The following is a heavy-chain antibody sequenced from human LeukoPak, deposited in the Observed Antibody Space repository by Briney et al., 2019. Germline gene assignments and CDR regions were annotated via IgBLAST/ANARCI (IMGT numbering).Heavy chain of an antibody. Sequence: PSETLSPTCAVYGGSFSGYYWSWIRQPPGKGLEWIGEINHSGSTNYNPSLKSRVTISVDTSKNQFSLKLSAVTAADTAVYYCARAEPWIHQQFDYWGQGTLVTVSS. J-gene: IGHJ4*02. CDR3: ARAEPWIHQQFDY. CDR2: INHSGST. V-gene: IGHV4-34*01. CDR1: GGSFSGYY. D-gene: IGHD5-12*01.